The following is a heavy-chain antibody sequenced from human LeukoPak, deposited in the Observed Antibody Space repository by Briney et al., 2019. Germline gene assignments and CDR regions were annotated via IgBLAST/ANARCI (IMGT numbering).Heavy chain of an antibody. V-gene: IGHV3-30-3*01. CDR1: GFTFSSYA. Sequence: GGSLRLSCAASGFTFSSYAMHWVRQAPGKGLEWVAVISYDGSNKYYADSVNVRFTISRDNSKTTMYLQMNSLRAEDTAVYYCARPYSSSSPLGAYYFDYWGQGTLVTVSS. J-gene: IGHJ4*02. D-gene: IGHD6-6*01. CDR2: ISYDGSNK. CDR3: ARPYSSSSPLGAYYFDY.